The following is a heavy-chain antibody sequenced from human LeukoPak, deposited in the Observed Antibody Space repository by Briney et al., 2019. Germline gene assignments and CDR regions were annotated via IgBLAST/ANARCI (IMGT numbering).Heavy chain of an antibody. J-gene: IGHJ4*02. CDR3: AKDPTHFRVWDDYDNTRLNS. Sequence: GGSLRLSCAASGFTFSSYWMSWVRQAPGKGLEWVANIKQDGSEKYYVDSVKGRFTISRDNSKNTVYLQMNSLRAEDTAVYYCAKDPTHFRVWDDYDNTRLNSWGQGTLVTVSS. CDR1: GFTFSSYW. D-gene: IGHD3-22*01. V-gene: IGHV3-7*01. CDR2: IKQDGSEK.